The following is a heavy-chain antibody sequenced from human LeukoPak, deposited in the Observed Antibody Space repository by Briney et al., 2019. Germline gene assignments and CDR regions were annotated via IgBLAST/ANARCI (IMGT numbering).Heavy chain of an antibody. V-gene: IGHV4-39*07. D-gene: IGHD5-18*01. CDR3: ARVSTGYSYSYALGIFDY. Sequence: TSETLSLTCTVSGGSISNTYYYWGWIRQPPGKGLEYIGSVNYNGYAFYNPSLKGRVTISVDTSKNQFSLKVSSVTAADTAVYYCARVSTGYSYSYALGIFDYWGQGTLVTVSS. CDR1: GGSISNTYYY. CDR2: VNYNGYA. J-gene: IGHJ4*02.